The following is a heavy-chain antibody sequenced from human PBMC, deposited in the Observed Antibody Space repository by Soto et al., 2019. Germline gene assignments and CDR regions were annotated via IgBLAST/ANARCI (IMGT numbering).Heavy chain of an antibody. CDR1: GFTFRSYW. D-gene: IGHD2-2*01. CDR3: IVKGVPAALDY. J-gene: IGHJ4*02. CDR2: ISGSGGGT. V-gene: IGHV3-23*01. Sequence: PGGSLRLSCAASGFTFRSYWMQWVRQAPGKGLEWVSAISGSGGGTYYADSVEGRFTISRDNSNNTLYLQMSSLRAEDTAVYYCIVKGVPAALDYWGQGTLVTVSS.